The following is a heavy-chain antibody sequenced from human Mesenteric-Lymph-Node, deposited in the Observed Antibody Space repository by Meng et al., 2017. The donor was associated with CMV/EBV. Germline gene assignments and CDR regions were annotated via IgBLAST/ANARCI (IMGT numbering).Heavy chain of an antibody. J-gene: IGHJ5*01. V-gene: IGHV3-23*01. CDR2: ISGTGSTT. Sequence: GESLKISCVASGFTFSTYAMSWVRQAPGKGLEWVSSISGTGSTTYYADSVKGRFTVSRDSSKNTLFLEMSNLRAEDTARYYCAKDGYCSRTDCPKQWVGWFDSWGQGTPVTVSS. D-gene: IGHD2-2*03. CDR1: GFTFSTYA. CDR3: AKDGYCSRTDCPKQWVGWFDS.